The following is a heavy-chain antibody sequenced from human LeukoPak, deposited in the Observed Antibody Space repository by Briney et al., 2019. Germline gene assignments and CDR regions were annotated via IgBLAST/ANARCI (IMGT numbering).Heavy chain of an antibody. J-gene: IGHJ4*02. CDR1: GGSFSSHY. CDR2: IYYSGST. V-gene: IGHV4-59*11. CDR3: ARDHGTFYFDY. Sequence: PSETLSLTCAVYGGSFSSHYWSWIRQPPGKGLEWIGYIYYSGSTNYNPSLKSRVTISVDTSKNQFSLKLSSETAADTAVYYCARDHGTFYFDYWGQGTLVTVSS. D-gene: IGHD1-1*01.